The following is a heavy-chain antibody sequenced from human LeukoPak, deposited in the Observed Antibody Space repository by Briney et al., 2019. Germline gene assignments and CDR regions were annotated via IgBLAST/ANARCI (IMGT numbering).Heavy chain of an antibody. D-gene: IGHD3-3*01. CDR1: GFIFGKYW. J-gene: IGHJ4*02. CDR3: ARDQYDTWSRRGNFDS. CDR2: IKLDGSEK. Sequence: GGSLRLSCAASGFIFGKYWMSWVRQAPGKGLEWVANIKLDGSEKNYVDSVKGRFTISRDNTKNSLYLQMNSLRAEDTAVFYCARDQYDTWSRRGNFDSWGQGTLVIVSS. V-gene: IGHV3-7*03.